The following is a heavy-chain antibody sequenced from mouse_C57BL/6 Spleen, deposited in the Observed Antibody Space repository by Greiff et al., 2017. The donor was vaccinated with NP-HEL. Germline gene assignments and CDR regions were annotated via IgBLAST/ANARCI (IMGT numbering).Heavy chain of an antibody. CDR2: IYWDDDK. Sequence: QVTLKVCGPGILQSSQTLSLTCSFSGFSLSTSGMGVSWIRQPSGKGLEWLAHIYWDDDKRYNPSLKSRLTISKDTSRNQVFLKITSVDTADTATYYCARRRTAQATRGDYFDYWGQGTTLTVSS. CDR3: ARRRTAQATRGDYFDY. CDR1: GFSLSTSGMG. D-gene: IGHD3-2*02. V-gene: IGHV8-12*01. J-gene: IGHJ2*01.